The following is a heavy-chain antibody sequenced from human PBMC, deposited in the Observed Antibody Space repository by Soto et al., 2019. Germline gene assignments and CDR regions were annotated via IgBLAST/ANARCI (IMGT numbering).Heavy chain of an antibody. CDR2: INQDGSEK. Sequence: GWSLTLSSAASGVTVSTYWMDWVCQTPGKGLEGVANINQDGSEKNYVDSVNGRYTISRDNAGNSLYLQIRSLTAKDSALYYGSTSLHSWGQRTLVTVSS. J-gene: IGHJ4*02. V-gene: IGHV3-7*01. CDR3: STSLHS. CDR1: GVTVSTYW.